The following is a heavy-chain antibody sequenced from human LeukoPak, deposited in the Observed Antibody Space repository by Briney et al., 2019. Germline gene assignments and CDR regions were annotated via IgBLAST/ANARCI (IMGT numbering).Heavy chain of an antibody. J-gene: IGHJ4*02. CDR3: ARALNPIPGTYFFDY. V-gene: IGHV4-4*07. Sequence: ETSETLSLTCSVSGASINSHYWAWIRQPAGKGLEWIGRIYISGSTNYSPSLKSRVTMSVDTSKNQFSLNLISVTAADTAVYYCARALNPIPGTYFFDYWGQGTLVTVSS. CDR1: GASINSHY. CDR2: IYISGST.